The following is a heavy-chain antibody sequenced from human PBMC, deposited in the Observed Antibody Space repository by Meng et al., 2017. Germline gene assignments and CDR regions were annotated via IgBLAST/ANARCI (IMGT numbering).Heavy chain of an antibody. CDR1: GDNCTSYD. CDR2: INPSGCST. D-gene: IGHD6-19*01. J-gene: IGHJ4*02. Sequence: QVHSGPGVNNPWDKVKVPCKAFGDNCTSYDKHRVRQAPGQGHEWMGIINPSGCSTSYAQKFQGRVTMTRDTSTSTVYMELSSLRSEDTAVYYCARVRAVAGNFDYWGQGTLVTVSS. V-gene: IGHV1-46*01. CDR3: ARVRAVAGNFDY.